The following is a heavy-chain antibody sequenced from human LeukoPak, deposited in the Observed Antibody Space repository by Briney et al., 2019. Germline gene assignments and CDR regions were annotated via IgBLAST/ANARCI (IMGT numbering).Heavy chain of an antibody. CDR3: AKLLRDVTIYDF. CDR2: INQDESAK. D-gene: IGHD5-24*01. Sequence: HPGGSLRLSCAASGFTFSRYWMSWVRQAPGKGLEWVASINQDESAKRYVDSVKGRFIISRDNTKNSLFLQMNSLRAEDAAFYYCAKLLRDVTIYDFWGHGTLVTVSS. V-gene: IGHV3-7*01. J-gene: IGHJ4*01. CDR1: GFTFSRYW.